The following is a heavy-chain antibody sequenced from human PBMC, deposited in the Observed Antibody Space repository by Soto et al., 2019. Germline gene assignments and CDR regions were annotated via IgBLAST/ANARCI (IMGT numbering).Heavy chain of an antibody. Sequence: QVQLVQSGAELKKTGSSVKVSCRASGDTFSSYAVNWVRQAPGRGLEWMGRIITVLGTTDYAQNFKGRLNSTAEKSTKTVYMELSSLRSEDTAVYYCARRRYCGYDCYHKHYYGMDVWGQGTTVTVAS. V-gene: IGHV1-69*08. CDR1: GDTFSSYA. J-gene: IGHJ6*02. CDR3: ARRRYCGYDCYHKHYYGMDV. CDR2: IITVLGTT. D-gene: IGHD2-21*01.